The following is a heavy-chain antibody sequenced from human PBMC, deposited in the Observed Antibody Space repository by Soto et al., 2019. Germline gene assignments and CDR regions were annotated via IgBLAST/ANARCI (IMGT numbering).Heavy chain of an antibody. Sequence: ASRPTRVKPTEALRMSGAFGGCSLITREEGVGWIRQPPGKALEWLALIYWNDDKRYSPSLKSRLTITKDTSKNQVVLTMTNMDPVDTATYYCAPVIAVAGAFDYWGQGTLVTVSS. CDR2: IYWNDDK. D-gene: IGHD6-19*01. CDR1: GCSLITREEG. CDR3: APVIAVAGAFDY. V-gene: IGHV2-5*01. J-gene: IGHJ4*02.